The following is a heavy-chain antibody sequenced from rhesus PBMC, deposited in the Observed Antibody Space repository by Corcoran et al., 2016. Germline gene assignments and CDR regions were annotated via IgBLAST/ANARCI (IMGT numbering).Heavy chain of an antibody. CDR3: ARDLISGGYFDY. Sequence: QLQLQESGPGLVKPSETLSLTCAVSGYSISSGYGWSWIRQPPGKGLEWIGYISYSGSTSYNPSLKSRVTISRDTSKNQFSLKLSSVTAADTAVYYCARDLISGGYFDYWGQGVLVTVSS. V-gene: IGHV4-122*02. D-gene: IGHD3-3*01. CDR1: GYSISSGYG. J-gene: IGHJ4*01. CDR2: ISYSGST.